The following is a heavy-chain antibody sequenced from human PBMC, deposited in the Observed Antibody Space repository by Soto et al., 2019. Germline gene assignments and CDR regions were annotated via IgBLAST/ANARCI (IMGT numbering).Heavy chain of an antibody. Sequence: PGGSLILSCAASGFTFSSYAMHWVRQAPGKGLEWVAVISYDGSNKYYADSVKGRFTISRDNSKNTLYLQMNSLRAEDTAVYYCAREPSFPLSYGPLESWGQGNLVTVYS. CDR3: AREPSFPLSYGPLES. V-gene: IGHV3-30-3*01. J-gene: IGHJ4*02. D-gene: IGHD5-18*01. CDR2: ISYDGSNK. CDR1: GFTFSSYA.